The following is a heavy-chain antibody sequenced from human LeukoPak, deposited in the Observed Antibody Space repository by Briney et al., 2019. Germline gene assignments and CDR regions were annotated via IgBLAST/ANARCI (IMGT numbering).Heavy chain of an antibody. Sequence: PSETLSLTCTVSGASIRSGSNYGGWIRQPPGKGLEWIGSIYYSGSTYYNPSLKSRVTISVDTSKNQFSLKLSSVTAADTAVYYCARHEVGYYGSGSYRFDYWGQGTLVTVSS. V-gene: IGHV4-39*01. CDR3: ARHEVGYYGSGSYRFDY. CDR1: GASIRSGSNY. J-gene: IGHJ4*02. CDR2: IYYSGST. D-gene: IGHD3-10*01.